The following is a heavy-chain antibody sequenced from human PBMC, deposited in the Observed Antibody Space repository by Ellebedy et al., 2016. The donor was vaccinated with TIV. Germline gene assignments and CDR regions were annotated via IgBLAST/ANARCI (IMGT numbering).Heavy chain of an antibody. Sequence: PGGSLRLSCAASGFTFENAWMRWVRRAPGKGLEWIGRIKSDADGGTADYATPVRGRFTISRNDSQSTVYLQVSSLKTEDTAVYYCTTDSPAYFSGSPGYPFDYWGQGTLVTVSS. D-gene: IGHD3-9*01. CDR1: GFTFENAW. J-gene: IGHJ4*02. V-gene: IGHV3-15*01. CDR2: IKSDADGGTA. CDR3: TTDSPAYFSGSPGYPFDY.